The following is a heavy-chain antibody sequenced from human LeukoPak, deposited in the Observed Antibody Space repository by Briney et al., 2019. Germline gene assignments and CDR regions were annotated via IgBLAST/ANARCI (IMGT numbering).Heavy chain of an antibody. CDR2: IIPILGIA. CDR1: GGTFSSYA. V-gene: IGHV1-69*04. J-gene: IGHJ6*02. Sequence: SVKVSCKASGGTFSSYAISWVRQAPGQGLEWMGRIIPILGIANYAQKFQGRVTITADKSTSTAYMELSSLRSEDTAVYYCARDLGSGSWNYYSYGMDVGGQGTTVTVSS. D-gene: IGHD6-13*01. CDR3: ARDLGSGSWNYYSYGMDV.